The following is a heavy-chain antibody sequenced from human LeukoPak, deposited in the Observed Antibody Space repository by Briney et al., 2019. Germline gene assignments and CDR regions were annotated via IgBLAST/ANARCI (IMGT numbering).Heavy chain of an antibody. CDR3: ARVRYFDWYLDY. Sequence: GGSLRLSCAASGFTFSSYWMHWVRQAPGKGLVWVSRINSDGSSTSYADSVKGRFTISRDNAKNTLYLQMNSLRAEDTAVYYCARVRYFDWYLDYWGPGTLVPVSS. D-gene: IGHD3-9*01. CDR1: GFTFSSYW. CDR2: INSDGSST. V-gene: IGHV3-74*01. J-gene: IGHJ4*02.